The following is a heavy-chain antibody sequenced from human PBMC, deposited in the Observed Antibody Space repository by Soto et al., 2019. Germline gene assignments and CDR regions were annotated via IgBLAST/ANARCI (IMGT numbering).Heavy chain of an antibody. CDR3: ERRTGAGTFDY. V-gene: IGHV5-51*01. CDR1: GYSFISYR. Sequence: GESLKISCKASGYSFISYRIGWVRQMPGKGLEWMGIIYPGDSDTTYSPSFQGQVTISADKSISTAYLQWSSLKASDTAMYYCERRTGAGTFDYWGQGTLVTVSS. J-gene: IGHJ4*02. CDR2: IYPGDSDT. D-gene: IGHD1-26*01.